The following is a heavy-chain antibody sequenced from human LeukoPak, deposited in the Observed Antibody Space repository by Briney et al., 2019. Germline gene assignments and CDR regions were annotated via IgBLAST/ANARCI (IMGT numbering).Heavy chain of an antibody. D-gene: IGHD1-26*01. Sequence: SETLSLTCTVSGGSLSSSSNYWGWIRQPPGKGLEWIGSIYYSGSTHYNPFLKSRVTISVDTSKKQFSLKVSSVTAADTAVYYCARWGSGSYYSFASWGQGTLVTVSS. CDR3: ARWGSGSYYSFAS. CDR1: GGSLSSSSNY. CDR2: IYYSGST. J-gene: IGHJ4*02. V-gene: IGHV4-39*07.